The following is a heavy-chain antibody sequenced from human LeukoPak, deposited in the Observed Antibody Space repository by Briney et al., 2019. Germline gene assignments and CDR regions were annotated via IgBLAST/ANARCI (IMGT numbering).Heavy chain of an antibody. J-gene: IGHJ6*03. CDR3: ATGVYCATTTCPGYGNYYHFMDV. CDR2: FDPKDGEA. D-gene: IGHD2-21*01. CDR1: GFTLSELS. V-gene: IGHV1-24*01. Sequence: ASVKVSCKVSGFTLSELSIHWVRQAPGKGLEWVGGFDPKDGEAVYAERFRVRVILTDDRSSNTAYMDLSSLGADDTAVYYCATGVYCATTTCPGYGNYYHFMDVWGERTTVTV.